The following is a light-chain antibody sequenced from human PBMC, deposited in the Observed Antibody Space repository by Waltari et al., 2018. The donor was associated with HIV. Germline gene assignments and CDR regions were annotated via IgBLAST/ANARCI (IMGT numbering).Light chain of an antibody. Sequence: SVLTQPPSASETPGQRVTIYRSGGRPNIGSHFVYRYHLFQGTAPKLLISKTNQRPSGVPDRFAGSKSGSSASLTISGLRSEDEAVYYCASWDDILSSVIFGGGTKVTVL. CDR1: RPNIGSHF. CDR2: KTN. J-gene: IGLJ2*01. CDR3: ASWDDILSSVI. V-gene: IGLV1-47*01.